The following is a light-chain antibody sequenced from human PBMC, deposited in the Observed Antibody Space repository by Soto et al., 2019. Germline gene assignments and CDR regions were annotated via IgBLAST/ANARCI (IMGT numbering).Light chain of an antibody. V-gene: IGLV2-8*01. J-gene: IGLJ1*01. CDR1: SSDVGGYNS. CDR3: ISYAGSNNYV. CDR2: EVS. Sequence: QSALTQPPSASGSPGQSVTISCTGTSSDVGGYNSVSWYQHHPGKAPKLMIYEVSKRPSGVPDRFSGSKSANTASLTVSSLQAEDEADYYCISYAGSNNYVFGTGTKLTVL.